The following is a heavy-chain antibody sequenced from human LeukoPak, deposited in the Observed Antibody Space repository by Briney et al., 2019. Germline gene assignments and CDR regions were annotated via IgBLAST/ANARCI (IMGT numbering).Heavy chain of an antibody. J-gene: IGHJ4*02. CDR2: IYPGDSDT. CDR3: ARFSVGGTYYPNY. CDR1: GYPFTTYW. V-gene: IGHV5-51*01. D-gene: IGHD1-26*01. Sequence: GESLKISCKGSGYPFTTYWIAWVRQMPGKGLEWMGIIYPGDSDTRYSPSFQGQVTISADKSISTAYLQWSSLKASDTAMYYCARFSVGGTYYPNYWGQGTLVSVSS.